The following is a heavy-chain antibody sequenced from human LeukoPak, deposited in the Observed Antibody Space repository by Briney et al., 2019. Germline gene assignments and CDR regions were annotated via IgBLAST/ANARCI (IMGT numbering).Heavy chain of an antibody. V-gene: IGHV1-46*01. D-gene: IGHD3-3*01. CDR1: GYTFTSYY. CDR3: ARATYYDFWSGYELGYWFDP. Sequence: GASVKVSCKASGYTFTSYYMHWVRQAPGQGLEWMGIINPSGGSTSYAQKFQGRVTMTRDTSTSTVYMELSSLRSEDTAVYYCARATYYDFWSGYELGYWFDPWGQGTLVTVSS. CDR2: INPSGGST. J-gene: IGHJ5*02.